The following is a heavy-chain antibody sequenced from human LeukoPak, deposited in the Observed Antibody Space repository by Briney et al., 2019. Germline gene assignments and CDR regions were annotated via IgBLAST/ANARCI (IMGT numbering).Heavy chain of an antibody. Sequence: GGSLRLSCEASGFTLSNRWMTWVRQAPGKGLEWVATMTRGGSEKFYVDSVKGRFTISGDNAKNPLYLQMNSLGAEDTAIYYCTKCMTASGTCFFACWVQGTLVTVS. CDR1: GFTLSNRW. D-gene: IGHD2-21*02. CDR3: TKCMTASGTCFFAC. CDR2: MTRGGSEK. V-gene: IGHV3-7*03. J-gene: IGHJ4*02.